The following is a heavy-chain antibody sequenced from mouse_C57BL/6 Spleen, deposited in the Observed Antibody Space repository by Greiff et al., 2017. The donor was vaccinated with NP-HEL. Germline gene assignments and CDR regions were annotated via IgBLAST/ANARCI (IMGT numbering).Heavy chain of an antibody. Sequence: EVQRVESGGGLVKPGGSLKLSCAASGFTFSDYGMHWVRQAPEKGLEWVAYISSGSGTIYYADTVKGRFTISRDNAKNTLFLQMTSLRSEDTAMYYCARPGYGKKGYYYAMDYWGQGTSVTVSS. D-gene: IGHD2-10*02. J-gene: IGHJ4*01. CDR2: ISSGSGTI. CDR3: ARPGYGKKGYYYAMDY. V-gene: IGHV5-17*01. CDR1: GFTFSDYG.